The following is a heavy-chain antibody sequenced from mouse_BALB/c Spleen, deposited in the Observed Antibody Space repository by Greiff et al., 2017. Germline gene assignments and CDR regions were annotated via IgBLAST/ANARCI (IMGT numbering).Heavy chain of an antibody. D-gene: IGHD2-4*01. J-gene: IGHJ2*01. CDR2: IYPGNSDT. Sequence: VQLQQSGAELVRPGSSVKISCKASGYAFSSYWMNWVKQRPGQGLEWIGQIYPGNSDTSYNQKFKGKAKLTAVTSTSTAYMELSSLTNEDSAVYYCTRIGDYDYFDYWGQGTTLTVSS. CDR3: TRIGDYDYFDY. CDR1: GYAFSSYW. V-gene: IGHV1-80*01.